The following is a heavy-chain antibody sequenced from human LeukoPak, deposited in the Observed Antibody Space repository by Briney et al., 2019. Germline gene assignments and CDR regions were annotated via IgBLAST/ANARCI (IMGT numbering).Heavy chain of an antibody. V-gene: IGHV3-30-3*01. J-gene: IGHJ6*02. CDR1: GFTFSSYA. D-gene: IGHD4-11*01. CDR3: ARDLTVTDYYYYGMDV. CDR2: ISYDGSNK. Sequence: GGSLRLSCAASGFTFSSYATHWVRQAPGKGLEWVAVISYDGSNKYYADSVKGRFTISRDNSKNTLYLQMNSLRTEDTAVYYCARDLTVTDYYYYGMDVWGQGTTVTVSS.